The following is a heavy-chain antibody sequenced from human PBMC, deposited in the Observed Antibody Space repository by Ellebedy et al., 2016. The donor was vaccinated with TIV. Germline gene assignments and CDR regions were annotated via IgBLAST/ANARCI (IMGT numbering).Heavy chain of an antibody. Sequence: GESLKISCAASRFSFSSYWMSWVRQPPGKGLEWVANINQDGSDEYYVDSVKGRFTISRENAKNSLFLQMNSLRAEDTAVYYCATDGSYGDYRSPAHAFVTWGQGTMVTVSS. CDR1: RFSFSSYW. J-gene: IGHJ3*02. CDR2: INQDGSDE. D-gene: IGHD4-17*01. V-gene: IGHV3-7*01. CDR3: ATDGSYGDYRSPAHAFVT.